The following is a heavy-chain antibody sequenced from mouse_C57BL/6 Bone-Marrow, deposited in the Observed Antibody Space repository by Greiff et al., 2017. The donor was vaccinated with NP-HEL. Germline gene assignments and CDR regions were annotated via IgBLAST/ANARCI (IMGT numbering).Heavy chain of an antibody. D-gene: IGHD1-1*01. CDR3: ARGIYYYGSSLSYYAMDY. CDR2: IDPSDSYT. V-gene: IGHV1-69*01. J-gene: IGHJ4*01. CDR1: GYTFTSYW. Sequence: QVQLQQPGAELVMPGASVKLSCKASGYTFTSYWMHWVKQNPGQGLEWIGEIDPSDSYTNYNQKFKGKSTLTVDKSSSTAYMQLSSLTSEDSAVYYCARGIYYYGSSLSYYAMDYWGQGTSVTVSS.